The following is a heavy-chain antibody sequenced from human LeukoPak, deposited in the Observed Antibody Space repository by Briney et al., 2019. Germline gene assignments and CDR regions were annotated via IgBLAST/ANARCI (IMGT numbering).Heavy chain of an antibody. Sequence: SVKVSCRASGGTFSNYAISWVRQAPGQGLEWMGGIIPIFGTASYAQKFQGRVTITADESTSTAYMELSSLRSEDTAVYYCARDLGDSFDYWGQGTLVTVSS. CDR2: IIPIFGTA. J-gene: IGHJ4*02. V-gene: IGHV1-69*13. CDR3: ARDLGDSFDY. D-gene: IGHD3-10*01. CDR1: GGTFSNYA.